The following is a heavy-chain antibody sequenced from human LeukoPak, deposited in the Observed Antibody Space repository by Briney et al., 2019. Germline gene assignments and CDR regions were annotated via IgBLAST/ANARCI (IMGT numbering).Heavy chain of an antibody. D-gene: IGHD2-2*01. CDR1: GYTFTSYD. V-gene: IGHV1-8*03. CDR3: ARWGNGCCSSTSCPFYYYYYMDV. CDR2: MNPNSGNT. J-gene: IGHJ6*03. Sequence: ASVKVSCKASGYTFTSYDINWVRQATGQGLEWMGWMNPNSGNTGYAQKFQGRVTITRNTSISTAYMELSSLRSEDTAVYYCARWGNGCCSSTSCPFYYYYYMDVWGKGTTVTVSS.